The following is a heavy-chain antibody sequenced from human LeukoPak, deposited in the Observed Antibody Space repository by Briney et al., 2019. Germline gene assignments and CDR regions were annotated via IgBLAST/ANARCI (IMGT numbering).Heavy chain of an antibody. CDR3: ARLSTVTAILDY. J-gene: IGHJ4*02. V-gene: IGHV3-30*02. CDR2: IRHDGSYK. Sequence: GGSLRLSCVVSGFTFTSYGVHWVRQAPGKGLEWVAFIRHDGSYKDYADSVKGRFTISRDNSKNTLYLQMNSLRAEDTAVYYCARLSTVTAILDYWGQGTLVTVSS. D-gene: IGHD2-21*02. CDR1: GFTFTSYG.